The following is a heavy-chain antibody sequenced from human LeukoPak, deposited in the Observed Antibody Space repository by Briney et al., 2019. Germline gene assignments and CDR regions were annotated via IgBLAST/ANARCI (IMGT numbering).Heavy chain of an antibody. CDR1: GFTFSSYA. CDR3: ARDGPYCSGGSCYSTDYYYGMDV. J-gene: IGHJ6*02. CDR2: ISYDGSNK. Sequence: GGSLRLSCAASGFTFSSYAMHWVRQAPGKGLEWVAVISYDGSNKYYADSVKGRFTISRDNSKNTLYLQMNSLRAEDTAVYYCARDGPYCSGGSCYSTDYYYGMDVWGQGTTVTVSS. D-gene: IGHD2-15*01. V-gene: IGHV3-30*04.